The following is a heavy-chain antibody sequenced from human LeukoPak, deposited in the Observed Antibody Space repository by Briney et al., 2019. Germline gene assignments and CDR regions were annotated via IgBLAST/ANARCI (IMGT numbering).Heavy chain of an antibody. Sequence: ASVKVSCKASGYTFTGYYMHWVRQAPGQGLDWMGWINPNSGGTNYAQKFQGRVTMTRDTSISTAYMELSRLRSDDTAVYYCARMYGSGSYTVDYWGQGTLVTVSS. D-gene: IGHD3-10*01. J-gene: IGHJ4*02. V-gene: IGHV1-2*02. CDR1: GYTFTGYY. CDR2: INPNSGGT. CDR3: ARMYGSGSYTVDY.